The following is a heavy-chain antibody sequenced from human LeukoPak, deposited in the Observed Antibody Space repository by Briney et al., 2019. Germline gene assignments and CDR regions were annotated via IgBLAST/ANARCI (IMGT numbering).Heavy chain of an antibody. D-gene: IGHD3-10*01. V-gene: IGHV3-7*01. CDR1: GFTFSSYW. CDR2: IKQDGSEK. Sequence: PGGSLRLSCAASGFTFSSYWMSWVRQAPGKGLEWVANIKQDGSEKYYVDSVKGRFTISRDNAKNSLYLQMNSLRAEDTAVYYCARLLPPYYGSGSYGVDYWGQGTLVTVSS. J-gene: IGHJ4*02. CDR3: ARLLPPYYGSGSYGVDY.